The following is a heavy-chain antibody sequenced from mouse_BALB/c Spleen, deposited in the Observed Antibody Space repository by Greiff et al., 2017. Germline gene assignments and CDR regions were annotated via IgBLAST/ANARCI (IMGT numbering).Heavy chain of an antibody. CDR3: ARHGDYGFAY. CDR1: GFTFSSYA. D-gene: IGHD2-4*01. J-gene: IGHJ3*01. CDR2: ISSGGSYT. V-gene: IGHV5-9-3*01. Sequence: DVKLQESGGGLVKPGGSLKLSCAASGFTFSSYAMSWVRQTPEKRLEWVATISSGGSYTYYPDSVKGRFTISRDNAKNTLYLQMSSLRSEDTAMYYCARHGDYGFAYWGQGTLVTVSA.